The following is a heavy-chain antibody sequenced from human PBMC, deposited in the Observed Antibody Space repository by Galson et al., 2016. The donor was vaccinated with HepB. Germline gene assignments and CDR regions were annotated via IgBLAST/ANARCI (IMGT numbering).Heavy chain of an antibody. D-gene: IGHD6-25*01. V-gene: IGHV1-18*01. CDR2: ISSNNGDA. J-gene: IGHJ4*02. CDR1: GYTFSNFG. CDR3: ARGRIAAAGSEAY. Sequence: SVKVSCKASGYTFSNFGISWVRQAPGQGLEWMGWISSNNGDANYARNFQGRVTMTTDTSTATAYLEVTSLKSDDTAVYFCARGRIAAAGSEAYWGQGTLVTVSP.